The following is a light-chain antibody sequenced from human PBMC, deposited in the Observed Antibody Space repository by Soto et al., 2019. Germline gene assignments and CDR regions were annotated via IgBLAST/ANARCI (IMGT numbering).Light chain of an antibody. V-gene: IGLV2-14*01. J-gene: IGLJ1*01. CDR1: SSDVGGYNY. Sequence: QSALTQPASVSGSPGQSITISCTGTSSDVGGYNYVSWYQQQPGKAPKLIIYDVSNRPSGVSNRFSGSKSANTASLTISGLQAEDEADYYCSSYTTTSTYVFGTGTKLTVL. CDR3: SSYTTTSTYV. CDR2: DVS.